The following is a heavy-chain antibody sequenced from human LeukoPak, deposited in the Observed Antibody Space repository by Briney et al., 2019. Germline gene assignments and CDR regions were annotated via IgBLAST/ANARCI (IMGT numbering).Heavy chain of an antibody. Sequence: ASVKVSCKASGYTFTSYYMHWVRQAPGQGLEWMGIINPSGGSTTYAQKFQGRVTMTRDTSTSTIYMELSSLRSEDTAVYYCARVGSTTVTTRGSFDYWGQGTLVTVSS. CDR1: GYTFTSYY. D-gene: IGHD4-11*01. J-gene: IGHJ4*02. CDR2: INPSGGST. CDR3: ARVGSTTVTTRGSFDY. V-gene: IGHV1-46*01.